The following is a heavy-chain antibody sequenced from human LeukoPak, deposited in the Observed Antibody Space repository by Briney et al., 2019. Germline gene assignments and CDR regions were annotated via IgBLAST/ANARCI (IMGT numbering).Heavy chain of an antibody. CDR1: GFTFSNAW. V-gene: IGHV4-59*01. J-gene: IGHJ4*02. CDR2: IFYSGST. D-gene: IGHD6-13*01. Sequence: TGGSLRLSCAASGFTFSNAWMSWVRQAPGKGLEWIADIFYSGSTNYNPSLKSRVTLSVDTSKNQVSLKLSSVTAADTAVYYCARAYTTSWYFDYWGQGTLVTVSS. CDR3: ARAYTTSWYFDY.